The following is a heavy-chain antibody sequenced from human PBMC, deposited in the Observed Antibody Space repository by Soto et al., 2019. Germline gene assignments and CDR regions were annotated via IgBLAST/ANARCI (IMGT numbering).Heavy chain of an antibody. Sequence: TSETLSLTCGVSGGTISSGDYSWSWIRQPPGKGLEWIGYLYHSVSTYYNPSLKSRVTISIDRSRKQFSLKLTSVTAADTAVYYCARTSYDILTGRLDAFDIWGQGTMVTVSS. V-gene: IGHV4-30-2*01. J-gene: IGHJ3*02. D-gene: IGHD3-9*01. CDR2: LYHSVST. CDR1: GGTISSGDYS. CDR3: ARTSYDILTGRLDAFDI.